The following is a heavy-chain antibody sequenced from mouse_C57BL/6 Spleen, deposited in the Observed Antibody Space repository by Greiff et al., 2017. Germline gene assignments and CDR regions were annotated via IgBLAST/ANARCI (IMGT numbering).Heavy chain of an antibody. CDR3: TKGDYDVYWYFDV. V-gene: IGHV14-1*01. CDR2: IDPEDGDT. J-gene: IGHJ1*03. D-gene: IGHD2-4*01. Sequence: VQLQQSGAELVRPGASVKLSCTASGFNIKDYYMHWVKQRPEQGLEWIGRIDPEDGDTEYAPKFQGKATMTADTSSNTAYLQLSSLTAEDTAVYYCTKGDYDVYWYFDVWGTGTTVTVSS. CDR1: GFNIKDYY.